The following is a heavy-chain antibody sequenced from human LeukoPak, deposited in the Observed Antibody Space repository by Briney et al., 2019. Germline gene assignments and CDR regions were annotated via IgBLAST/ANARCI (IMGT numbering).Heavy chain of an antibody. CDR1: GFTFSSYE. V-gene: IGHV3-48*03. CDR3: ARVAWFGEFSFDY. CDR2: ISTSVSTI. D-gene: IGHD3-10*01. J-gene: IGHJ4*02. Sequence: PGGSLKLSCAASGFTFSSYEMNWVRQAPGKGLEWVSYISTSVSTISYADSVKGRFTISRDNAGKSLFLQMNSLRAEDTAVYYCARVAWFGEFSFDYWGQGTLVTVSS.